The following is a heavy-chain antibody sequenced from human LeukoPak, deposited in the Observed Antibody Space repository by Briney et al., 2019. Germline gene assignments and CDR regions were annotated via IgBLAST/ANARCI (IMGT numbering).Heavy chain of an antibody. CDR2: MNPNSGNT. D-gene: IGHD3-16*01. Sequence: ASVKVSCKASGYTFTSYDINWVRQATGQGLEWMGWMNPNSGNTGYAQKFQGRVTITRNTSISTAYMELSSLRSEDTAVYYCVGYVWGPLGYYMDVWGKGTTVTVSS. V-gene: IGHV1-8*03. CDR3: VGYVWGPLGYYMDV. CDR1: GYTFTSYD. J-gene: IGHJ6*03.